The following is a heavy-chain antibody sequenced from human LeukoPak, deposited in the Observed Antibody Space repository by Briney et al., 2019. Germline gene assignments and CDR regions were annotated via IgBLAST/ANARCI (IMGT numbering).Heavy chain of an antibody. D-gene: IGHD2-2*01. CDR1: GFTFSNAW. CDR3: TTEDIVVVPAAIGSHYYYYYYMDV. Sequence: GGSLRLSCAASGFTFSNAWMSWVRQAPGKGLEWVGRIKSKTDGGTTDYAAPVKGRFTISRDDSKNTLYLQMNSLKTEDTAVYYCTTEDIVVVPAAIGSHYYYYYYMDVWGKETTVTVSS. V-gene: IGHV3-15*01. J-gene: IGHJ6*03. CDR2: IKSKTDGGTT.